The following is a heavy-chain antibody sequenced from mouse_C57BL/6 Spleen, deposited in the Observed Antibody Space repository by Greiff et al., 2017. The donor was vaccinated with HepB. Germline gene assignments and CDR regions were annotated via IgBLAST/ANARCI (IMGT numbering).Heavy chain of an antibody. V-gene: IGHV1-82*01. CDR1: GYAFSSSW. J-gene: IGHJ2*01. CDR2: IYPGDGDT. CDR3: ARRGGSSAFDY. Sequence: VQLQQSGPELVKPGASVKISCKASGYAFSSSWMNWVKQRPGKGLEWIGRIYPGDGDTNYNGKFKGKATLTADKSSSTAYMQLSSLTSEDSAVYFCARRGGSSAFDYWGQGTTLTVSS. D-gene: IGHD1-1*01.